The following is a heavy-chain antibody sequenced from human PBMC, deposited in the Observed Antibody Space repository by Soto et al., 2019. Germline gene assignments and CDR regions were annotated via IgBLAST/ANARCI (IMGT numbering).Heavy chain of an antibody. J-gene: IGHJ4*02. CDR3: AKVGSSWYSHFDY. CDR1: GVTFSSYA. V-gene: IGHV3-23*01. D-gene: IGHD6-13*01. Sequence: EVQLLESGGGLVQPGGSLRLSCAASGVTFSSYAMNWVRQTPGKGLEWVSIISGGGGSAYYADSVKGRFSISRDNSKNTLYLQRNRLRAEDTAVYYCAKVGSSWYSHFDYWGQGTLVTVSS. CDR2: ISGGGGSA.